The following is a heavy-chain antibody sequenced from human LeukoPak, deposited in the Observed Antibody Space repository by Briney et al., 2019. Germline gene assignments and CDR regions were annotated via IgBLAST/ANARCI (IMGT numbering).Heavy chain of an antibody. D-gene: IGHD6-19*01. CDR3: ARARLSTGWAYNDY. V-gene: IGHV3-23*01. CDR1: GFTFSGYA. J-gene: IGHJ4*02. CDR2: IVGGGGTT. Sequence: GGSLRLSCAASGFTFSGYAMSWVRQAPGKGLEWVSAIVGGGGTTFYADSVKGRFTISRDNSKNTVFLQMNSLRAEDTAVYFCARARLSTGWAYNDYWGQGTLVTVSS.